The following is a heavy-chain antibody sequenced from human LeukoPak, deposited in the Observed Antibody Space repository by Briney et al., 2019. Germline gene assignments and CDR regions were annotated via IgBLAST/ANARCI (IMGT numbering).Heavy chain of an antibody. Sequence: GGSLRLSCAASGFTFTDCGMSWVRQAPGKGLEWVSGICNSGGSTYYADSVKGRFTISRDNSKNTLYMQMNSLRAEDTAVYYCAKGPAGVYYFYGMDVWGQGTSVTVSS. CDR3: AKGPAGVYYFYGMDV. CDR1: GFTFTDCG. CDR2: ICNSGGST. V-gene: IGHV3-23*01. D-gene: IGHD6-13*01. J-gene: IGHJ6*02.